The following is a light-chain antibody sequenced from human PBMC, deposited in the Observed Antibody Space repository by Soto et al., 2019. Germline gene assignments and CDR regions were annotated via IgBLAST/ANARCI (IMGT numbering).Light chain of an antibody. CDR3: QHYNSYWALT. CDR1: QAIGSY. V-gene: IGKV1-9*01. J-gene: IGKJ4*01. CDR2: STS. Sequence: DIQLTQSPSFLSASVGDRVTITCRASQAIGSYLAWYQQKPGEAPNLLIYSTSTLQRGVPSRFSGSGSGTEFTLTISSLQPDDFATYYCQHYNSYWALTFGGGTKVDI.